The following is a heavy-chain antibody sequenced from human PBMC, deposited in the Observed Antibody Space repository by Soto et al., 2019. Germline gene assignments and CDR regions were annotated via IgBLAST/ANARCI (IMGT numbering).Heavy chain of an antibody. D-gene: IGHD3-10*01. CDR1: GGSISSYY. V-gene: IGHV4-59*01. Sequence: PSETLSLTCTVSGGSISSYYWSWIRQPPGKGLEWIGYIYYSGSTNYNPSLKSRVTISVDTSKNQFSLKLSSVTAADTAVYYCARKSARSYYNAAFDIWGQGTMVTVSS. CDR2: IYYSGST. CDR3: ARKSARSYYNAAFDI. J-gene: IGHJ3*02.